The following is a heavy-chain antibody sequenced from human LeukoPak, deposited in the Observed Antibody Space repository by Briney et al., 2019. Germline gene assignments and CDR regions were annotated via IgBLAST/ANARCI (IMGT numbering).Heavy chain of an antibody. Sequence: PGRSLRLSCAASGFNFGTYSMHWARQAPGKGLEWVAVIWYDGSNKYYADSVKGRFTISRDNSKNTLYLQMNSLRAEDTAVYYCAKDWELLRDYYYGMDVWGQGTTVTVSS. CDR1: GFNFGTYS. D-gene: IGHD1-26*01. J-gene: IGHJ6*02. CDR2: IWYDGSNK. V-gene: IGHV3-33*06. CDR3: AKDWELLRDYYYGMDV.